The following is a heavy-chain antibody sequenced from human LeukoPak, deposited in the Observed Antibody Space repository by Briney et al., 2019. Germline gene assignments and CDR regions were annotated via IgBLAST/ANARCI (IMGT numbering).Heavy chain of an antibody. CDR1: GGSISSSSYY. J-gene: IGHJ3*02. V-gene: IGHV4-39*07. CDR2: IYYSGST. Sequence: PSETLSLTCTVSGGSISSSSYYWGWIRQPPGKGLEWIGSIYYSGSTYYNPSLKSRVTISVDTSKNQFSLKLSSVTAADTAVYYCARDLTAYYYGSGSYYKRDAFDIWGQGTMVTVSS. D-gene: IGHD3-10*01. CDR3: ARDLTAYYYGSGSYYKRDAFDI.